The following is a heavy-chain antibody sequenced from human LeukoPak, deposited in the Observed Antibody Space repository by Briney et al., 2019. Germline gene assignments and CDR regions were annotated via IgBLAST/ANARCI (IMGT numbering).Heavy chain of an antibody. CDR1: GASISSRSYY. J-gene: IGHJ4*02. V-gene: IGHV4-39*01. CDR3: ARGSRSYAFDY. Sequence: SETLSLTCTVSGASISSRSYYWGWIRQPPGKGLEWIGSIYYSGSTYYNPSLKSRVTISVDTSKNQFSLKLSSVTATDTAVYYCARGSRSYAFDYWGQGTLVTVSS. D-gene: IGHD3-16*01. CDR2: IYYSGST.